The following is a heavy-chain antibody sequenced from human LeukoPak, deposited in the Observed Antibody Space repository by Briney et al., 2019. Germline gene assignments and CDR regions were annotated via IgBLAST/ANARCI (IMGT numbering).Heavy chain of an antibody. V-gene: IGHV1-46*01. J-gene: IGHJ4*02. D-gene: IGHD3-3*01. CDR2: INPSGGST. Sequence: ASVKVSCKASGYTFTSYYMHWVRQAPGQGLEWMGIINPSGGSTSYAQKFQGRVTITRDTSASTAYMELSSLRSEDTAVYYCARASLFGVVIDIDFDYWGQGTLVTVSS. CDR3: ARASLFGVVIDIDFDY. CDR1: GYTFTSYY.